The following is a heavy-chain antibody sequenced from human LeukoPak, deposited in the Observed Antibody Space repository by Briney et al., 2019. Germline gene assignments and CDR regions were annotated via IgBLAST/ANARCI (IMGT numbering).Heavy chain of an antibody. CDR1: GYTFTNYD. Sequence: ASVKVSCKTSGYTFTNYDINWVRQATGQGLEWMGWMNPNSGNTGYAQKFQGRVTITRNTSISTAYMELSSLRSEDTAVYFCAGIPVFGVVLHQEPVWGKGTTVTVSS. V-gene: IGHV1-8*01. J-gene: IGHJ6*04. CDR3: AGIPVFGVVLHQEPV. CDR2: MNPNSGNT. D-gene: IGHD3-3*01.